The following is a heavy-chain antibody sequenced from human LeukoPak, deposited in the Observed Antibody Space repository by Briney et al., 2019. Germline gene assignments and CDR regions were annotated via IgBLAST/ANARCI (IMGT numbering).Heavy chain of an antibody. Sequence: NPGGSLRLSCAASGFTFSSYSMNWVRQAPGKGLEWVSSISSSSSYIYYADSVKGRFTISRDNAKNSLYLQMNSLGAEDTAVYYCATDYGGNSVVPFDYWGRGTLVTVSS. CDR3: ATDYGGNSVVPFDY. D-gene: IGHD4-23*01. J-gene: IGHJ4*02. CDR2: ISSSSSYI. CDR1: GFTFSSYS. V-gene: IGHV3-21*01.